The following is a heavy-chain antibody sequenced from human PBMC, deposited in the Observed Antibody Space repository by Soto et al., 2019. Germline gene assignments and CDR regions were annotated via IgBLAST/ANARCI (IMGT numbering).Heavy chain of an antibody. CDR1: GFTLSSYS. V-gene: IGHV3-48*02. D-gene: IGHD1-1*01. CDR3: TRDGRRGYDMDV. Sequence: GGSLRLSCAVSGFTLSSYSMNWVRQAPGKGLEWLSYITSDSRTIYYADSVKGRFTISRDNGKNSLYLQMNSLRDEDTAVYYCTRDGRRGYDMDVRGLGTTVTVSS. J-gene: IGHJ6*02. CDR2: ITSDSRTI.